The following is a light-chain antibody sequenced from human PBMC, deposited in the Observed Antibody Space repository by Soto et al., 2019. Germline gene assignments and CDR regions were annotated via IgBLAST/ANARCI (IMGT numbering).Light chain of an antibody. CDR1: SKDFGNYNY. CDR2: GVT. J-gene: IGLJ1*01. V-gene: IGLV2-14*03. CDR3: NSYTNTNTLPV. Sequence: QSALTQPASVSGSPGQSITISCTGASKDFGNYNYVSWYQQHPGKAPQLLIFGVTNRPSGVSHRFSGSKSGNTASLTISVLQADDEAEYYCNSYTNTNTLPVFGTGTKVTVL.